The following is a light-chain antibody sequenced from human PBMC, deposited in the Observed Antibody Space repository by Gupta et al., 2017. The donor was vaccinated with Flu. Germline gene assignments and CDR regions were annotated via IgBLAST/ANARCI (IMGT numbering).Light chain of an antibody. CDR3: GTWDSSLYV. Sequence: QSVLTQPPAVSAAPGQKVTISCSGCSSNIGNNYVSWYQQLPGTAPKLLIYENNKRPSGIPDRFSGSKSGTSATLGITGLQTGDEADYYCGTWDSSLYVFGTGTKVTVL. V-gene: IGLV1-51*02. CDR1: SSNIGNNY. CDR2: ENN. J-gene: IGLJ1*01.